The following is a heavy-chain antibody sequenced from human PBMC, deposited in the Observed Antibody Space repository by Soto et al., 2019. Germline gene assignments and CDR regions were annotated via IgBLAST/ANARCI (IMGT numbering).Heavy chain of an antibody. V-gene: IGHV1-18*01. CDR1: GYTFTSYG. Sequence: ASVKVSCKASGYTFTSYGISWVRQAPGQGLEWMGWISAYNGNTNYAQKLQGRVTMTTDTSTSTAYMELRSLRSDDTAVYYCARVSRVAVAGCFDPWGQGTLVTVSS. D-gene: IGHD6-19*01. CDR3: ARVSRVAVAGCFDP. J-gene: IGHJ5*02. CDR2: ISAYNGNT.